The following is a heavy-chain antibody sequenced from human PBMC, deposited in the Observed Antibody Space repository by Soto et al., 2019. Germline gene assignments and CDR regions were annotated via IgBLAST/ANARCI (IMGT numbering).Heavy chain of an antibody. V-gene: IGHV4-59*01. CDR1: GGSISSYY. CDR2: IYYSGST. J-gene: IGHJ4*02. D-gene: IGHD4-17*01. Sequence: QVQLQESGPGLVKPSETLSLTCTVSGGSISSYYWSWIRQPPGKGLEWIGYIYYSGSTKYNPSLKSRVTISVDTSKNQFSLKLSSVTAADTAVYYCARDSYGDYPYYFDYWGQGTLVTVSS. CDR3: ARDSYGDYPYYFDY.